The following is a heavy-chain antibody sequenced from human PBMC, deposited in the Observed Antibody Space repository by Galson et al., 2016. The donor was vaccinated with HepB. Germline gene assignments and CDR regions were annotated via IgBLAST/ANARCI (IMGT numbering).Heavy chain of an antibody. V-gene: IGHV3-48*03. J-gene: IGHJ4*02. CDR3: ARGEYCRVDGCHPTIIEY. Sequence: SLRLSCAASGFTFSNYEMMWVRQAPGKGLEWVSYIRSSGSDIFYADSVKGRFTISRDDAKNSLYLQMNSLRAEDTAIYYCARGEYCRVDGCHPTIIEYWGQGTPVTVSS. CDR2: IRSSGSDI. D-gene: IGHD2-21*01. CDR1: GFTFSNYE.